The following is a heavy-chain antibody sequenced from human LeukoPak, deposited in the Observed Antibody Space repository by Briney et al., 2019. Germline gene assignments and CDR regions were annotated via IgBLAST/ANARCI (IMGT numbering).Heavy chain of an antibody. Sequence: SETLSLTCTVSGSSISSSSYYWGWIRQPPGKGLEWIGSIYYSGSTYYNPSLKSRVTISIDTSKNQFSLKLSSVTAADTAVYYCAREFPLSRMYYYDSSGPDAFDIWGQGTMVTVSS. CDR1: GSSISSSSYY. J-gene: IGHJ3*02. D-gene: IGHD3-22*01. V-gene: IGHV4-39*07. CDR3: AREFPLSRMYYYDSSGPDAFDI. CDR2: IYYSGST.